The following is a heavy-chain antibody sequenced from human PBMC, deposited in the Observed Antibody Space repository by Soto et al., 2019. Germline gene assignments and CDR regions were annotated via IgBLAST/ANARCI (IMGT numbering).Heavy chain of an antibody. V-gene: IGHV3-73*01. Sequence: SLRLSCAGSGFTFSGSAIHWVRQASGKGLEWVGRIRSKANTYATAYAASVKDRFTISRDDSKNTAYLQMNSLKTEDTAVYFCTRHLDPDIVITFGGPPGHGMDVWGQGTTVTVSS. CDR3: TRHLDPDIVITFGGPPGHGMDV. D-gene: IGHD3-16*01. CDR1: GFTFSGSA. J-gene: IGHJ6*02. CDR2: IRSKANTYAT.